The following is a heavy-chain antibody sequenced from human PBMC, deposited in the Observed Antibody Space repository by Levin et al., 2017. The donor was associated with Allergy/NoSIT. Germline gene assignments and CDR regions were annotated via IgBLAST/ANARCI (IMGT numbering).Heavy chain of an antibody. V-gene: IGHV4-39*07. CDR1: GGSIDSSNYY. CDR2: ISYSGYT. D-gene: IGHD6-6*01. J-gene: IGHJ6*02. CDR3: ARSVSFSSSSMDYDGMDG. Sequence: SQTLSLPCTVSGGSIDSSNYYWGWIRQSPGEGLEWIGSISYSGYTYYNPSLKSRVTISVDTSKNQFSLKLSSVTAADTAIYYCARSVSFSSSSMDYDGMDGWGQGTTVTVSS.